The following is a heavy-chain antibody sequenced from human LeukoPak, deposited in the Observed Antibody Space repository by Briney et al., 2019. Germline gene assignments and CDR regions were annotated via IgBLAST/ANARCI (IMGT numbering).Heavy chain of an antibody. V-gene: IGHV4-34*01. J-gene: IGHJ2*01. CDR1: GGSFSGYY. CDR3: AREIPSRYFDL. CDR2: INHSGST. Sequence: PSEILSLTCAVYGGSFSGYYWSWIRQPPGKGLEWIGEINHSGSTNYNPSLKSRVTISVDTSKNQFSLKLSSVTAADTAVYYCAREIPSRYFDLWGRGTLVTVSS. D-gene: IGHD2-2*01.